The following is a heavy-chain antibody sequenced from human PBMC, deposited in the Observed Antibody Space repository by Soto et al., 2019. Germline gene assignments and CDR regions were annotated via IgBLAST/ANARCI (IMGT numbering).Heavy chain of an antibody. Sequence: GGSLRLSCAASGFTFSSYAMSCVRQAPGKGLEWVSAISGSGGITYYADSVKGRFTISRDNSKNTLYLQMNSLRAEDTAVYYCAKVGAARDFWSGYRPFDYWGQGTLVTVSS. D-gene: IGHD3-3*01. J-gene: IGHJ4*02. V-gene: IGHV3-23*01. CDR1: GFTFSSYA. CDR2: ISGSGGIT. CDR3: AKVGAARDFWSGYRPFDY.